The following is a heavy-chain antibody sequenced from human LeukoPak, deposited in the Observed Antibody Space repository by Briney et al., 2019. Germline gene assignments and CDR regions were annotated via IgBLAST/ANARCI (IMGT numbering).Heavy chain of an antibody. Sequence: SETLSLTCTVSGDSISSYYWSWIRQPAGKALEWIGRIYTSGSSNYNPSLKSRVTMSVDTSKNQFSLKLSSVTAADTAVYYCARASYSYGPLDYWGQGTLVTVSS. J-gene: IGHJ4*02. CDR1: GDSISSYY. D-gene: IGHD5-18*01. CDR3: ARASYSYGPLDY. CDR2: IYTSGSS. V-gene: IGHV4-4*07.